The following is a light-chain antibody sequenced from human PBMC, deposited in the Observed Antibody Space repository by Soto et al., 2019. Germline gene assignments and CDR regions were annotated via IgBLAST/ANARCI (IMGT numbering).Light chain of an antibody. CDR3: AAWDERLNGFYV. CDR1: ISDILRNT. Sequence: LTQPPSSSGTPRHGCTIACSTSISDILRNTVSWYQHLPGTAPKLLIFTDNQRPSGVPDRFSGSKSGTSASLVVSGLQSEDEADYYCAAWDERLNGFYVFGTGTKVNV. V-gene: IGLV1-44*01. CDR2: TDN. J-gene: IGLJ1*01.